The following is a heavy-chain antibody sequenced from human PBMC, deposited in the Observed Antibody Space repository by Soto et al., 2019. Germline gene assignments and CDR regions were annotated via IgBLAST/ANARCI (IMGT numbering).Heavy chain of an antibody. CDR3: ARDGISNYPLDYYYYGMDV. J-gene: IGHJ6*02. CDR1: GGTFSSYT. D-gene: IGHD4-4*01. CDR2: IIPILGIA. Sequence: SVKVSCKASGGTFSSYTISWVRQAPGQGLEWMGRIIPILGIANYAQKFQGRVTITADKSTSTAYMELSSLRSEDTAVYYCARDGISNYPLDYYYYGMDVWGQGTTVTVSS. V-gene: IGHV1-69*04.